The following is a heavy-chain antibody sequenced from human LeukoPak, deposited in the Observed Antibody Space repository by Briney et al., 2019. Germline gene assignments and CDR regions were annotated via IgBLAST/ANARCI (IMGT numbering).Heavy chain of an antibody. CDR3: ARRSTAMVNKDAFDI. CDR1: GGTFSSYA. CDR2: IIPIFGTA. V-gene: IGHV1-69*05. D-gene: IGHD5-18*01. J-gene: IGHJ3*02. Sequence: SVKVSCKASGGTFSSYAISWVRQAPGQGLEWMGRIIPIFGTASYAQKFQGRVTITTDESTSTAYMELSSLRSEDTAVYYCARRSTAMVNKDAFDIWGQGTMVTVSS.